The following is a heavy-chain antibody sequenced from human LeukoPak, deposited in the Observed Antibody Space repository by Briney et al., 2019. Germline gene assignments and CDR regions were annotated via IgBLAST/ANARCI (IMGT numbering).Heavy chain of an antibody. V-gene: IGHV3-30*03. J-gene: IGHJ4*02. CDR3: ARKRGVIIGGFDY. CDR2: ISYDGSNK. Sequence: PGRSLRLSCAASGFTFSSYGMHWVRQAPGKGLEWVAVISYDGSNKYYADSVKGRFTISRDNSKNTLYLQMNSPRAEDTAVYYCARKRGVIIGGFDYWGQGTLVTVSS. CDR1: GFTFSSYG. D-gene: IGHD3-10*01.